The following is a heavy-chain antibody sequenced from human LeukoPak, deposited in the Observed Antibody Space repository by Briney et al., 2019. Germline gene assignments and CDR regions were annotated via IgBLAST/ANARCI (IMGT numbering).Heavy chain of an antibody. Sequence: GRSLRLSCAVSGFTFSDYYMSWISQAPGNWLEWVSYISSGGSNISHADSVKGRFTISRDNAENSLYLQMNSLRAEATAVYYCASRAAAGRCFDYWGQGTLVTVSS. V-gene: IGHV3-11*01. J-gene: IGHJ4*02. CDR3: ASRAAAGRCFDY. CDR2: ISSGGSNI. CDR1: GFTFSDYY. D-gene: IGHD6-25*01.